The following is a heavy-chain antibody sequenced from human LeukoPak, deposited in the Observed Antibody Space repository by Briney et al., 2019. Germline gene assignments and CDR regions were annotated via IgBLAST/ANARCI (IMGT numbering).Heavy chain of an antibody. V-gene: IGHV3-74*01. Sequence: PGGSLRLSCAASGFTFSNYLMHWVRQAPGKGLVWVSHINTDGSTTTYADSVKGRFTISRDNAMNTLYLQMNSLRAEDSAVYFCARGNYGGNVYDSWGQGTLVTVSS. J-gene: IGHJ4*02. D-gene: IGHD4-23*01. CDR1: GFTFSNYL. CDR3: ARGNYGGNVYDS. CDR2: INTDGSTT.